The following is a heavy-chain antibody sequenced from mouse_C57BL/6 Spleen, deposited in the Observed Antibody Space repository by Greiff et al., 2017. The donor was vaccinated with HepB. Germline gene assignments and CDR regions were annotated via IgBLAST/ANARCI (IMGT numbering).Heavy chain of an antibody. Sequence: QVQLQQPGAELVRPGTSVKLSCKASGYTFTSYWMHWVKQRPGQGLEWIGVIDPSDSYTNYHQKFKGKATLTVDTSSSTAYMQLSSLTSGDCAVYCCAREGERPRFAYWGRGTLVTVSA. D-gene: IGHD1-2*01. V-gene: IGHV1-59*01. CDR2: IDPSDSYT. J-gene: IGHJ3*01. CDR1: GYTFTSYW. CDR3: AREGERPRFAY.